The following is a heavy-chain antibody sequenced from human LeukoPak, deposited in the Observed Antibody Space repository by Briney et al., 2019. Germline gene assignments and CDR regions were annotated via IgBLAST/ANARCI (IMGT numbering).Heavy chain of an antibody. CDR1: GYTFTSYD. CDR2: MNPNSGNT. Sequence: ASVKVSCKAPGYTFTSYDINWVRQATGQGLEWMGWMNPNSGNTGYAQKFQGRVTMTRNTSISTAYMELSSLRSEDTAVYYCARENRDSSSWYVWGQGTLVTVSS. J-gene: IGHJ4*02. D-gene: IGHD6-13*01. V-gene: IGHV1-8*01. CDR3: ARENRDSSSWYV.